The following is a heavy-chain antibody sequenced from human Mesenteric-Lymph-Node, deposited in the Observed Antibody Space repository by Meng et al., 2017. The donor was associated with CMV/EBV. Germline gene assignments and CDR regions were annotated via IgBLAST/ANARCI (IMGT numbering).Heavy chain of an antibody. CDR3: ARDYDFWSGYYSNWGMDV. Sequence: ASVKVSCKASGYLFTNYGFVWVRQAPGQGLEWVGWISPYNGYTSYAQNLQGRVTMTTDTSTNTAYMELTSLSSDDTAVYYCARDYDFWSGYYSNWGMDVWGQGTTVTVSS. CDR2: ISPYNGYT. J-gene: IGHJ6*02. V-gene: IGHV1-18*01. D-gene: IGHD3-3*01. CDR1: GYLFTNYG.